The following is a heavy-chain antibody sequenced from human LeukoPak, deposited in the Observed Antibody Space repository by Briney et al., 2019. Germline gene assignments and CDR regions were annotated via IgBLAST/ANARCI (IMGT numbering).Heavy chain of an antibody. J-gene: IGHJ6*03. CDR1: GGTFSSYA. V-gene: IGHV1-69*05. Sequence: SVKVSCKASGGTFSSYAISWVRQAPGQGLEWMGGIIPIFGTANYAQKFRGRVTITTDESTSTAYMELSSLRSEDTAVYYCARGVGICSGGSCYSHYYYYMDVWGKGTTVTVSS. CDR2: IIPIFGTA. D-gene: IGHD2-15*01. CDR3: ARGVGICSGGSCYSHYYYYMDV.